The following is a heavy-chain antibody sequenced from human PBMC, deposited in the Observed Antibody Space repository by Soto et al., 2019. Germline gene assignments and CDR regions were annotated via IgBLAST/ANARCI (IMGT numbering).Heavy chain of an antibody. CDR3: ARDMIPAAISYRYYAMDV. Sequence: QVQLVQSGAEVKKPGSSVKVSCKASGGTFSNYAFSWVRQVPGQGLEWMGGIIPIFETTNYAPKFQGRVTITAAESTSTTYMALSSLSSEDTAVFFCARDMIPAAISYRYYAMDVWGQGTTVTVSS. D-gene: IGHD2-2*01. V-gene: IGHV1-69*01. CDR1: GGTFSNYA. J-gene: IGHJ6*02. CDR2: IIPIFETT.